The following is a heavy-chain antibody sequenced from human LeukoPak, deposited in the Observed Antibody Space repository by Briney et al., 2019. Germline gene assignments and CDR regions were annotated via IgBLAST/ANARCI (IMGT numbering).Heavy chain of an antibody. J-gene: IGHJ3*02. Sequence: GGSLRLSCAASGFTFSSYGMHWVPQAPGKGLEWGAVIWYDGSNKYYADSVKGRFTIPRDNSKNTLYLQMNSLRAEDTAVYYCARDRRAYCGGDCFVDAFDIWGQGTMVTVSS. V-gene: IGHV3-33*01. CDR3: ARDRRAYCGGDCFVDAFDI. CDR2: IWYDGSNK. D-gene: IGHD2-21*02. CDR1: GFTFSSYG.